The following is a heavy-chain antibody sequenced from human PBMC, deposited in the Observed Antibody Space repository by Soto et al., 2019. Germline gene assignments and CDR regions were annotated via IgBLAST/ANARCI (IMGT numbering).Heavy chain of an antibody. CDR2: ISYDGSDK. J-gene: IGHJ4*02. CDR3: ARYSYDSSGYSYYFDY. V-gene: IGHV3-30*03. Sequence: GGSLRLSCAASGFTFNTYGMHWVRQAPGKGLEWVAVISYDGSDKYYADSVKGRFIISRDNSKNTLYLQMNSLRAEDTAVYYCARYSYDSSGYSYYFDYWGQGTLVTVSS. CDR1: GFTFNTYG. D-gene: IGHD3-22*01.